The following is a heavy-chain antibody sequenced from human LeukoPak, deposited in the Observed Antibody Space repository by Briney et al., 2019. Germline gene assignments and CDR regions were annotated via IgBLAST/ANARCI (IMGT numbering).Heavy chain of an antibody. D-gene: IGHD2-2*01. J-gene: IGHJ4*02. CDR1: GYSFSSYG. CDR2: ISAYNGNT. V-gene: IGHV1-18*01. CDR3: ARGEILHQLLWYDY. Sequence: GASVKVSCKASGYSFSSYGISWVRQAPGQGLEWMGWISAYNGNTNYAEKVQGRVTMTTDTSTSTAYMELRSLRSDDTAVYYCARGEILHQLLWYDYWGQGTLVTVSS.